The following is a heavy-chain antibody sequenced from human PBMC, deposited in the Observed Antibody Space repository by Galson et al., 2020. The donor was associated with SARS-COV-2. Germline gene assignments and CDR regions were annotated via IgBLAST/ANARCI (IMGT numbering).Heavy chain of an antibody. V-gene: IGHV1-46*01. D-gene: IGHD4-4*01. J-gene: IGHJ4*02. CDR2: INPSGGGT. Sequence: ASVKVSCKESGYTFTSYYIHWVRQAPGQGLEWMGIINPSGGGTTYAQKSQGRVTMTRDTSTSTVYMELSSLRSEDTAVYYCARDSQGGNDYNYLLFWGQGTLVTVSS. CDR1: GYTFTSYY. CDR3: ARDSQGGNDYNYLLF.